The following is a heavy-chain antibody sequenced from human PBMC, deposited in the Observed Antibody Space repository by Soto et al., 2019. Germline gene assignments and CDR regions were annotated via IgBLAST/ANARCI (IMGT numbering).Heavy chain of an antibody. J-gene: IGHJ5*02. CDR1: GYTFTGYY. Sequence: ASVKVSCKASGYTFTGYYMHWVRQAPGQGLEWMGWINPNSGGTNYAQKFQGRVTMTRDTSISTAYMELSRLRSDDTAVYYCARNRYCSGGSCLNWFGPWGQGTPVTVSS. CDR3: ARNRYCSGGSCLNWFGP. D-gene: IGHD2-15*01. CDR2: INPNSGGT. V-gene: IGHV1-2*02.